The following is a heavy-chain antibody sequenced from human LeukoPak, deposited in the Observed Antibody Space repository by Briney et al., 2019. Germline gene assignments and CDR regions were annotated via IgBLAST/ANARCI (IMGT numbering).Heavy chain of an antibody. CDR2: IRSKANSYAT. D-gene: IGHD2-15*01. Sequence: PGGSLRLSCAASGFTFSGSAMHWVRQASGKGLEWVSRIRSKANSYATAYTASVEGRFTISRDDSKNTAYLQMNSLKTEDTAVYYCTRGSVSGNYYGMDVWGQGTTVTVSS. V-gene: IGHV3-73*01. J-gene: IGHJ6*02. CDR3: TRGSVSGNYYGMDV. CDR1: GFTFSGSA.